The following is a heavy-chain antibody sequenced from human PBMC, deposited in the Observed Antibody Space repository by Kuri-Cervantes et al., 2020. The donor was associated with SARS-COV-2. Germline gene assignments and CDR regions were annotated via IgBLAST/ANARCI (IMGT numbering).Heavy chain of an antibody. J-gene: IGHJ4*02. CDR2: MGTAGDT. D-gene: IGHD3-22*01. Sequence: GGSLRLSCAACGFTFSSYDMHWVRQATGKGLEWVSAMGTAGDTYYPGSVKGQFTISRENAKNSLYLQMNSLGAGDTAVYYCARHQRGPQRYDSSGKFDYWGQGTLVTVSS. CDR3: ARHQRGPQRYDSSGKFDY. V-gene: IGHV3-13*03. CDR1: GFTFSSYD.